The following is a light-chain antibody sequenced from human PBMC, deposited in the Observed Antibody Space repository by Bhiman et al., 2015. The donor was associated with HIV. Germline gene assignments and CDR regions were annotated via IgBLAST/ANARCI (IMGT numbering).Light chain of an antibody. J-gene: IGLJ3*02. CDR3: CSYAGSSIWV. V-gene: IGLV2-23*02. CDR2: EVS. CDR1: SSDFGNYNL. Sequence: QSALTQPASVSGSPGQSITISCTATSSDFGNYNLVSWCQQHPGKAPKLMIYEVSKRPSGVSNRFSGSKSGNTASLTISGLQAEDEADYYCCSYAGSSIWVFGGGTKVTVL.